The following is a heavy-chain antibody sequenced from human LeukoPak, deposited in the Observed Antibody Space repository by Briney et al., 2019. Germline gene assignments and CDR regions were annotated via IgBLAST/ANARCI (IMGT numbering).Heavy chain of an antibody. D-gene: IGHD6-6*01. V-gene: IGHV3-7*01. CDR1: GFTFSSYW. Sequence: GGSLRLSCAASGFTFSSYWMSWVRQAPGKGLERVANIKQDGSEKYYVDSVKGRFTISRDNAKNSLYLQMNSLRAEDTAVYYCARDRGPYIAARLYYYYYYMDVWGKGTTVTVSS. J-gene: IGHJ6*03. CDR3: ARDRGPYIAARLYYYYYYMDV. CDR2: IKQDGSEK.